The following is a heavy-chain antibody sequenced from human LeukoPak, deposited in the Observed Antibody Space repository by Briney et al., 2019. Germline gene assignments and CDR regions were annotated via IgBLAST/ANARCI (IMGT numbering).Heavy chain of an antibody. CDR1: GGSISSYY. J-gene: IGHJ4*02. V-gene: IGHV4-59*01. CDR3: ARRSGYSSSWYWDY. D-gene: IGHD6-13*01. Sequence: SETLSLTCTVSGGSISSYYWSWIRQPPGKGLEWIGYIYYSGSTNYNPSLKSRVTISVDTSKNQLSLKLSSVTAADTAVYYCARRSGYSSSWYWDYWGQGTLVTVSS. CDR2: IYYSGST.